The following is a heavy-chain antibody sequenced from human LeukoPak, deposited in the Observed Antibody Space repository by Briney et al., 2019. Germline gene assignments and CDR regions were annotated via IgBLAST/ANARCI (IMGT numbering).Heavy chain of an antibody. Sequence: SETLSLTCTVSGGSISSSSYYWGWIRQPPGKGLEWIGSIYYSGSTNYNPSLKSRVTISVDTSKNQFSLKLSSVTAADTAVYYCARSSGSYLGDFDYWGQGTLVTVSS. CDR3: ARSSGSYLGDFDY. CDR2: IYYSGST. J-gene: IGHJ4*02. CDR1: GGSISSSSYY. D-gene: IGHD1-26*01. V-gene: IGHV4-39*07.